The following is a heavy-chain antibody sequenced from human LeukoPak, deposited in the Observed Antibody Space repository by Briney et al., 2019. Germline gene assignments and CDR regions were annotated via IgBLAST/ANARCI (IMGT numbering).Heavy chain of an antibody. D-gene: IGHD3-9*01. CDR1: GYTFTGYY. CDR3: ARGFPENYDILTGYSPDYYYYYMDV. CDR2: INPNSGGT. J-gene: IGHJ6*03. Sequence: ASVKVSCKASGYTFTGYYTHWVRQAPGQGLEWMGRINPNSGGTNYAQKFQGRVTMTRDTSISTAYMELSRLRSDDTAVYYCARGFPENYDILTGYSPDYYYYYMDVWGKGTTVTVSS. V-gene: IGHV1-2*06.